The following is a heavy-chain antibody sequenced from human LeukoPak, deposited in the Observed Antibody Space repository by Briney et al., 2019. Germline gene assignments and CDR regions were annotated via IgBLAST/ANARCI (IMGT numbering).Heavy chain of an antibody. V-gene: IGHV1-69*01. Sequence: SVKVSCTASGGTFSSYAISWVRQAPGQGLEWMGGIIPIFGTANYAQKFQGRVTITADESTSTAYMELSSLRSEDTAVYYCARDLGVVVVAAMVAESYYGMDVWGQGTTVTVSS. J-gene: IGHJ6*01. CDR2: IIPIFGTA. CDR3: ARDLGVVVVAAMVAESYYGMDV. D-gene: IGHD2-15*01. CDR1: GGTFSSYA.